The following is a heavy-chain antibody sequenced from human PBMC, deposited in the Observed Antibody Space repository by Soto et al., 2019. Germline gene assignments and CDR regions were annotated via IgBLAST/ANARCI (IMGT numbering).Heavy chain of an antibody. Sequence: GSLRLACAASGFTFRSYAMSWVRQAPGKGLEWVSAISGSGGSTYYADSVKGRFTISRDNSKNTLYLQMNSLRAEDTAVYYCEKDTRGYSYGYAEDYWGQGTLVTVSS. D-gene: IGHD5-18*01. CDR1: GFTFRSYA. CDR3: EKDTRGYSYGYAEDY. J-gene: IGHJ4*02. V-gene: IGHV3-23*01. CDR2: ISGSGGST.